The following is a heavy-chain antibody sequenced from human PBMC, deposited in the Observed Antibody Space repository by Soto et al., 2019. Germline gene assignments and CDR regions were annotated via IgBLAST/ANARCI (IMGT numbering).Heavy chain of an antibody. CDR1: GLTFDDYA. CDR3: AKDTHPFDWLSNYFDY. V-gene: IGHV3-9*01. J-gene: IGHJ4*02. D-gene: IGHD3-9*01. Sequence: PGGSLRLSCAASGLTFDDYAMHWVRQAPGKGLEWVSGISWNSGSIGYADSVKGRFTISRDNAKNSLYLQMNSLRAEDTALYYCAKDTHPFDWLSNYFDYWGQGTLVTVSS. CDR2: ISWNSGSI.